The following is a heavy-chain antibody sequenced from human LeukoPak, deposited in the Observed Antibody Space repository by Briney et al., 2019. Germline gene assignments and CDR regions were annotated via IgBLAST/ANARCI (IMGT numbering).Heavy chain of an antibody. D-gene: IGHD2-15*01. J-gene: IGHJ4*02. V-gene: IGHV4-59*12. CDR3: ARGGGVSSGGSLDY. CDR2: IYYSGST. CDR1: GGSISSYY. Sequence: PSETLSLTCTVSGGSISSYYWSWIRQPPGKGLEWIGYIYYSGSTNYNPSLKSRVTISVDTSKNQFSLKLSSVTAADTAVYYCARGGGVSSGGSLDYWGQGTLVTVSS.